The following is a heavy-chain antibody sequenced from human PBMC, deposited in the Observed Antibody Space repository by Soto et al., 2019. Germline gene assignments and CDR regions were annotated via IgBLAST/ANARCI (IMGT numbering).Heavy chain of an antibody. J-gene: IGHJ4*02. CDR1: GGTFSSYA. D-gene: IGHD5-12*01. Sequence: SVKVSCKASGGTFSSYAISWVRQAPGQGLEWMGGIIPIFGTANYAQKFQGRVTITADESTSTAYMELSSLRSEDTAVYYCARGMAGEMATIRLPFDYWGQGTLVTVSS. V-gene: IGHV1-69*13. CDR2: IIPIFGTA. CDR3: ARGMAGEMATIRLPFDY.